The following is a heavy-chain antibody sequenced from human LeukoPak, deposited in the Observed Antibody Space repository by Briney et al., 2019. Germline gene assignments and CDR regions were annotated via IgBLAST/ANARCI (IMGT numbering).Heavy chain of an antibody. V-gene: IGHV4-39*01. CDR3: ARHQSGYDFDY. Sequence: SETLSLTCTVPGASISSSSYYWGWIRQPPGKGLEWIGSIYYSGSTYYNPSLRSRVTISVDTSKNQFSLRLSSVTAADTAVYYCARHQSGYDFDYWGQGTLVTVSS. CDR1: GASISSSSYY. J-gene: IGHJ4*02. D-gene: IGHD5-12*01. CDR2: IYYSGST.